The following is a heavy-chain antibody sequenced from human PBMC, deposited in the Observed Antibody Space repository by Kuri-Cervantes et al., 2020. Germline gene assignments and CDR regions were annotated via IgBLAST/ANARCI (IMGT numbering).Heavy chain of an antibody. CDR2: IRGSDEST. D-gene: IGHD3-10*01. CDR3: ARDSILVRGNWFDP. Sequence: GESLKISCAASGFTFTDFAMSWVRRAPGKGLEWVSSIRGSDESTYYADSVKGRFTISRDISKNTLFLQLNSLRVEDTAVYYRARDSILVRGNWFDPWGQGTLVTVSS. J-gene: IGHJ5*02. V-gene: IGHV3-23*01. CDR1: GFTFTDFA.